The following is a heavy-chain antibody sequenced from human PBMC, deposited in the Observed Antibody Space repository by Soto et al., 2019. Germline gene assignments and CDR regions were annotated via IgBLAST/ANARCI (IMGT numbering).Heavy chain of an antibody. D-gene: IGHD4-17*01. V-gene: IGHV3-23*01. Sequence: EVQLLESGGGLVQPGGSLRLSCAASGFMFSSYVMSWVRQAPGKGLEWVSGVSGSGSRTYYADSVKGRFSISRDNSRNTLYLQLNSLSAEDTAVYYCAVLTTVTDGDYWGQGTLVTVPS. CDR1: GFMFSSYV. CDR3: AVLTTVTDGDY. J-gene: IGHJ4*02. CDR2: VSGSGSRT.